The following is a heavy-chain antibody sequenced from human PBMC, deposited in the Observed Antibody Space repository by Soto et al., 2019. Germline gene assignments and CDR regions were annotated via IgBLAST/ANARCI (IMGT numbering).Heavy chain of an antibody. D-gene: IGHD3-9*01. V-gene: IGHV1-69*13. Sequence: SVKVSCKASGCTFSSYSISWVRQAPGQGLEWMGGIIPIFGTANYAQKFQGRVTITADESTSTAYMELSSLRSEDTAVYYCARSRTGYYGNWFDPWGQGTLVTVSS. CDR3: ARSRTGYYGNWFDP. CDR1: GCTFSSYS. J-gene: IGHJ5*02. CDR2: IIPIFGTA.